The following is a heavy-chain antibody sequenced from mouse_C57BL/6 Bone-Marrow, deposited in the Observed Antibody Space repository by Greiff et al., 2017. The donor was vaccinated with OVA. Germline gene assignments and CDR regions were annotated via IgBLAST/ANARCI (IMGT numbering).Heavy chain of an antibody. CDR3: ARHEDGYYASYFDY. D-gene: IGHD2-3*01. CDR2: IYPGDGDT. CDR1: GYAFSSSW. J-gene: IGHJ2*01. Sequence: QVQLQQSGPELVKPGASVQISCKASGYAFSSSWMNWVKQRPGKGLEWIGRIYPGDGDTNYNGKFKGKATLTADKSSSTAYMQLSSLTSADSAVYFGARHEDGYYASYFDYWGQGTTLTVSS. V-gene: IGHV1-82*01.